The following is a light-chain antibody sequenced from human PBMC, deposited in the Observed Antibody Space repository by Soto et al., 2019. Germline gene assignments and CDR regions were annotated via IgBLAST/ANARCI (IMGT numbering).Light chain of an antibody. CDR3: QQYNNWPET. J-gene: IGKJ1*01. V-gene: IGKV3-15*01. Sequence: EIVMTQSPATLSVSPGERATLSCRASQSVSSNLAWYQKKPGQAPRILIYGASTRATGIPARFSGSGSGTEFNLTISRLQSEDFAVYYCQQYNNWPETFGQGTKVDIK. CDR1: QSVSSN. CDR2: GAS.